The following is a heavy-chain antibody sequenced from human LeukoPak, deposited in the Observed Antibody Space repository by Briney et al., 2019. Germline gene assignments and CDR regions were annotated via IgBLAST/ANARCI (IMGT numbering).Heavy chain of an antibody. D-gene: IGHD2-2*01. V-gene: IGHV5-51*01. CDR3: ARRGGVVVPTADDWFAP. CDR1: GYSFTTYW. Sequence: GESLKISCKGSGYSFTTYWIGWVRQMPGKGLEWMGIIHPGDSETRYSPSFQGQVTFSADKSINTAYLQWSSLKASDTAMYYCARRGGVVVPTADDWFAPWGQGTLVTVSS. CDR2: IHPGDSET. J-gene: IGHJ5*02.